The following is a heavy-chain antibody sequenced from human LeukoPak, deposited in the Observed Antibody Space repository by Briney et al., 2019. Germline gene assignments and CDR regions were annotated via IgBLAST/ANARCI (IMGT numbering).Heavy chain of an antibody. CDR1: GYTFTSYA. CDR2: INTNTGNP. CDR3: ARGSDYYDSSGYLY. V-gene: IGHV7-4-1*02. Sequence: ASVKVSCKASGYTFTSYAVVWVRQAPGQGLDWMGWINTNTGNPTYAQGFTGRFVFSLDTSVSTAYLQISSLKAEDTAVYYCARGSDYYDSSGYLYWGQGTLVTVSS. J-gene: IGHJ4*02. D-gene: IGHD3-22*01.